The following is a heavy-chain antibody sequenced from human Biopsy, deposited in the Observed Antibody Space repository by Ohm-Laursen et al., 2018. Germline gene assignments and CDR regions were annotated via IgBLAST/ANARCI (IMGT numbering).Heavy chain of an antibody. V-gene: IGHV2-5*01. J-gene: IGHJ4*02. CDR2: IYWNGDK. CDR1: GFSLSAIGVG. CDR3: AHAIYFDSSAYYFDS. D-gene: IGHD3-22*01. Sequence: TQTLTLTSSFSGFSLSAIGVGVGWIRQPPGKALEWLANIYWNGDKRSSPSLRSRLTITNDTSKNQVVLTLINMDPMDTATYYCAHAIYFDSSAYYFDSWVQGTLVTVSS.